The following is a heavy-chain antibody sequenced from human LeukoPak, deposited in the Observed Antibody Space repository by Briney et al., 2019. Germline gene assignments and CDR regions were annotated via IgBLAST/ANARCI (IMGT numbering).Heavy chain of an antibody. Sequence: AGGSLRLSCAASGFTFKTYSMHWVRQAPGKGLEWVAVISYDGSNKNYADSVKGRFSISRDNSRNTLSLQMNSLRPEDTALYYCARGLFTGGTYFAYWGQGTLVTVSS. J-gene: IGHJ4*02. V-gene: IGHV3-30-3*01. D-gene: IGHD2-8*02. CDR2: ISYDGSNK. CDR3: ARGLFTGGTYFAY. CDR1: GFTFKTYS.